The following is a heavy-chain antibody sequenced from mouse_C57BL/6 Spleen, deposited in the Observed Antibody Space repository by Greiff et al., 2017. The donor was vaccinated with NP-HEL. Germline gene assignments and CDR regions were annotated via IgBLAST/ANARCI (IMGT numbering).Heavy chain of an antibody. CDR1: GYSITSGYG. CDR3: ARKARIKY. J-gene: IGHJ2*01. Sequence: EVHLVESGPGLVKPSQSLSLTCTVTGYSITSGYGWNWIRQFPGNQLEWMGYISYSGSTNYNPSLKSRIPITQDTSKNQFFLQVNSVTTEDTATYYCARKARIKYWGQGTTLRVSS. D-gene: IGHD3-2*02. CDR2: ISYSGST. V-gene: IGHV3-2*02.